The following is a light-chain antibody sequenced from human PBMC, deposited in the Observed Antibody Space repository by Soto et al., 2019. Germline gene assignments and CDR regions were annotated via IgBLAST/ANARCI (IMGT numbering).Light chain of an antibody. J-gene: IGLJ2*01. V-gene: IGLV2-14*01. CDR1: SSDIGAYHY. CDR2: AVN. Sequence: QSALTQAASVSGSPGQSITISCTGTSSDIGAYHYVSWYQQRPGKAPKLMIYAVNNRPPGISNRFSGSKSGNTASLTISGLQAEDEAVYYCNSYTNSDTVVFGGGTKLTVL. CDR3: NSYTNSDTVV.